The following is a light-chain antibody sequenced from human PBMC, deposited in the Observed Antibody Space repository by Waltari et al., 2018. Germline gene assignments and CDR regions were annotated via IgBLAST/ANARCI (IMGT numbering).Light chain of an antibody. CDR1: QSVRRN. Sequence: EIVMTQSPATLSVSPGDRATLTCRASQSVRRNLAWYQQNPGQAPRLLTYGASTRATGIPARFSGSGSGTEFTLTISSLQSEDFAVYYCQQYNNWPPLTFGGGTKVEIK. CDR3: QQYNNWPPLT. V-gene: IGKV3-15*01. CDR2: GAS. J-gene: IGKJ4*01.